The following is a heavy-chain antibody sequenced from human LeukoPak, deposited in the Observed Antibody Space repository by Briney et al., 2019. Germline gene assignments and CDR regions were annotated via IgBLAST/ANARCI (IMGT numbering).Heavy chain of an antibody. CDR1: GFIFSGSE. CDR3: RLEPPPDY. V-gene: IGHV3-73*01. CDR2: IITKANSYAT. Sequence: PGGSLRLSCAASGFIFSGSEIHWVRQASGKGLEWIGRIITKANSYATGYTASVKGRFTISRDESKNTAYLHMNSLKLEDTAVYYCRLEPPPDYWGQGTLVTVSS. D-gene: IGHD1-1*01. J-gene: IGHJ4*02.